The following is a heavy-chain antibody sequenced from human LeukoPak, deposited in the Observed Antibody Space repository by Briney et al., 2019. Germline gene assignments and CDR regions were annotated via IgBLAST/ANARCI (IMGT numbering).Heavy chain of an antibody. Sequence: PGGSLRLSCAASGFTFSSYAMSWVRQAPGKGLEWVSAISGSGGSTYYADSVKGRFTISRDNSKNTLYLQMNSLRAEDTAVYYCAKTGHYYDSSGLADNWFDPWGQGTLVTVSS. CDR2: ISGSGGST. D-gene: IGHD3-22*01. CDR1: GFTFSSYA. CDR3: AKTGHYYDSSGLADNWFDP. V-gene: IGHV3-23*01. J-gene: IGHJ5*02.